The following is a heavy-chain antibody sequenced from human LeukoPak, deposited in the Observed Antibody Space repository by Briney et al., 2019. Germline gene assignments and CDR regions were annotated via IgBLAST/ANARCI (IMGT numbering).Heavy chain of an antibody. Sequence: GGSLRLSCEASGFTVSSNYMSWVRQAPGKGLEWVSVIYGGGSTYYADSVKGRFTISRDNSKNTLYLQMNSLRAEDTAVYYCARGDLGYSSNSITIWGQGTLVTVSS. J-gene: IGHJ4*02. V-gene: IGHV3-53*05. CDR2: IYGGGST. CDR3: ARGDLGYSSNSITI. D-gene: IGHD6-13*01. CDR1: GFTVSSNY.